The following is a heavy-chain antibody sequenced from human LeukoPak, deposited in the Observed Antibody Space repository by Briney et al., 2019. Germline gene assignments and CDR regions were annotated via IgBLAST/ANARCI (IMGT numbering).Heavy chain of an antibody. Sequence: VASVKVSCKASGYTFTSYDINWVRQATGQGLEWMGWMNPNSGNTGYAQKFQGRVTITRNTSISTAYMELSSLRSEDTAVYYCARDRGAGTSNYYGPLGYWGQGTLVTVSS. CDR1: GYTFTSYD. D-gene: IGHD3-22*01. CDR3: ARDRGAGTSNYYGPLGY. CDR2: MNPNSGNT. V-gene: IGHV1-8*03. J-gene: IGHJ4*02.